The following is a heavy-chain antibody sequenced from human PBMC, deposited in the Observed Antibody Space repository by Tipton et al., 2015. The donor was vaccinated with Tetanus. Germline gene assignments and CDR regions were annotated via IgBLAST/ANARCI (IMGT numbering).Heavy chain of an antibody. CDR1: GGSFSTYI. CDR2: IIPIFGTI. J-gene: IGHJ4*02. D-gene: IGHD3-22*01. Sequence: QVRLVQSGAEVKKPGSSVKVSCKTSGGSFSTYITSWVRQAPGQGLEWMGGIIPIFGTITYAQKFQGRVTITADKSTNTAYMELSSLTSEDTAVYYCARSRGGTRVYYAIAFWGQGTLVTVSS. CDR3: ARSRGGTRVYYAIAF. V-gene: IGHV1-69*06.